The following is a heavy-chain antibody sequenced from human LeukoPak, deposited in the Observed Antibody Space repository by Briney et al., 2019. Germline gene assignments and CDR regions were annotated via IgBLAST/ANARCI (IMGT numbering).Heavy chain of an antibody. CDR1: GFTFSSYW. CDR3: ARDAVAYDFWSGYYTLGAFDI. D-gene: IGHD3-3*01. V-gene: IGHV3-7*01. CDR2: IKQEGREK. J-gene: IGHJ3*02. Sequence: PGGSLRLSCAASGFTFSSYWMSWVRQAPGKGLEWVANIKQEGREKYYVDSVKGRFTISRDNAKNSLYLQMNSLRAEDTAVYYCARDAVAYDFWSGYYTLGAFDIWGQGTMVTVSS.